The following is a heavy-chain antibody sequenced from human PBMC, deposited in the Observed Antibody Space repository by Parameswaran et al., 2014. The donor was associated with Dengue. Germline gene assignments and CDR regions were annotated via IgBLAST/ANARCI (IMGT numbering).Heavy chain of an antibody. V-gene: IGHV4-59*08. CDR2: IYYSGST. Sequence: RWIRQPPGKGLEWIGYIYYSGSTNYNPSLKSRVTISVDTSKNQFSLKLSSVTAADTAVYYCARRYRSYWYFDLWGPWHPGHRLL. CDR3: ARRYRSYWYFDL. J-gene: IGHJ2*01. D-gene: IGHD1-26*01.